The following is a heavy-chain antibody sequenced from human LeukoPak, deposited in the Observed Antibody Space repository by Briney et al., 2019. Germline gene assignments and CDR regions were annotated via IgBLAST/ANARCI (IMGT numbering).Heavy chain of an antibody. J-gene: IGHJ6*03. Sequence: GGSLRLSCEASGFTFSNYAMNWVRQAPGKGLEWVSAITGSGRSTYYTDSVKSRFTVSRDNAKNSLYLQMNSLRAEDTALYYCARDGGWYKRGLDYYYYYMDVWGKGTTVTVSS. CDR3: ARDGGWYKRGLDYYYYYMDV. V-gene: IGHV3-23*01. D-gene: IGHD6-19*01. CDR1: GFTFSNYA. CDR2: ITGSGRST.